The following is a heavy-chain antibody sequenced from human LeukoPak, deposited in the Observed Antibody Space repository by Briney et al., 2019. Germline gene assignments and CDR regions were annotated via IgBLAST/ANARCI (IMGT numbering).Heavy chain of an antibody. J-gene: IGHJ6*03. CDR1: GFTFSDYY. D-gene: IGHD2-2*01. CDR3: ARVACSSTSCYDYYYYYMDV. Sequence: GGSLRPSCAASGFTFSDYYMSWIRQAPGKGLEWVSYISSSGSTIYYADSVKGRFTISRDNAKNSLYLQMNSLRAEDTAVYYCARVACSSTSCYDYYYYYMDVWGKGTTVTVSS. CDR2: ISSSGSTI. V-gene: IGHV3-11*01.